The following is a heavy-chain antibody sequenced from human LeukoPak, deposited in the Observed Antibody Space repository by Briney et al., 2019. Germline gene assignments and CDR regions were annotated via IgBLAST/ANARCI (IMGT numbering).Heavy chain of an antibody. CDR2: IYSSETT. J-gene: IGHJ6*03. CDR3: ARHFPYCGGDCPYYYMDV. Sequence: PSETLSLTCSVSGASISSDYWSWIRQPPGKGLEWIGNIYSSETTKYNPSLRSRATISGDTSKNQFSLKLSSVTAADTAVYYCARHFPYCGGDCPYYYMDVWGKGTAVTVSS. V-gene: IGHV4-4*09. D-gene: IGHD2-21*02. CDR1: GASISSDY.